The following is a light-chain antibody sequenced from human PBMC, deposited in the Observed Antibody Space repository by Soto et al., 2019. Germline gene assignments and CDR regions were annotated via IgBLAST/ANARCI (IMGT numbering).Light chain of an antibody. V-gene: IGKV1-39*01. CDR3: QQIHSTSSYT. CDR1: QNIRNY. CDR2: AAS. Sequence: DILMTQSPSSLSASVGDRVTITCRASQNIRNYLNWYQQRPGKTPNLLVYAASNLRGGVPSRFSGGGSGTDFTLTISSLQPEDFATYYCQQIHSTSSYTFGQGTKVDIK. J-gene: IGKJ2*01.